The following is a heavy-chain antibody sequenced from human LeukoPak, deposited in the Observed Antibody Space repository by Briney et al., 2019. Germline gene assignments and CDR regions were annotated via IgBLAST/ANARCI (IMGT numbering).Heavy chain of an antibody. D-gene: IGHD6-6*01. CDR2: IYYDGRT. V-gene: IGHV4-31*03. Sequence: SETLSLTCSVSGDSIDSGGYYWSWIRQHPGRGLEWIGHIYYDGRTYQKPSLKSRVIISVDTSKNQFSLNVSSVTAADTAVYFCARIGTASRHNWFDPWGQGTLVTVSS. J-gene: IGHJ5*02. CDR1: GDSIDSGGYY. CDR3: ARIGTASRHNWFDP.